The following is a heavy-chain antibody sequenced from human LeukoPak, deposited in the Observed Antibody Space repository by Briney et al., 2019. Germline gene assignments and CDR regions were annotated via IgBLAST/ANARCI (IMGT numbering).Heavy chain of an antibody. V-gene: IGHV1-2*02. CDR2: INPNSGGT. J-gene: IGHJ6*02. D-gene: IGHD4-17*01. CDR1: GYTFTGYY. CDR3: ARETTVTTTPGYYYGMDV. Sequence: ASVKVSCEASGYTFTGYYMHWVRQAPGQGLEWMGWINPNSGGTNYAQKFQGRVTMTRDTSISTAYMELSRLRSDDTAVYYCARETTVTTTPGYYYGMDVWGQGTTVTVSS.